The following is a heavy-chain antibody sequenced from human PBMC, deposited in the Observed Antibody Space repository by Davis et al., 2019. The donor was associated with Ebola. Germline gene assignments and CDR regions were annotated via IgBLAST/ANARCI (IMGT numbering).Heavy chain of an antibody. D-gene: IGHD3-10*01. J-gene: IGHJ6*02. CDR2: ISSSSSTI. Sequence: GESLKISCAASGFTFSSYSMNWVRQAPGKGLEWVSYISSSSSTIYYADSVKGRFTISRDSSKNTLHLQMSSLRAEDMAVYYCVKGSGSYFNYYGMDVWGQGTTVTVSS. CDR3: VKGSGSYFNYYGMDV. CDR1: GFTFSSYS. V-gene: IGHV3-48*04.